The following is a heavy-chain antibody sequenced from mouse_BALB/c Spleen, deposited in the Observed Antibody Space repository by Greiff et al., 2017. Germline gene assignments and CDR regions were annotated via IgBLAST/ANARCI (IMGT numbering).Heavy chain of an antibody. Sequence: EVKLVESGGGLVQPGGSMKLSCVASGFTFSNYWMNWVRQSPEKGLEWVAEIRLKSNNYATHYAVSVKGRFTISRDDSKSSVYLQMNNLRAEDTGIYYCTSMITTGFDYWGQGTTLTVSS. CDR3: TSMITTGFDY. V-gene: IGHV6-6*02. CDR2: IRLKSNNYAT. D-gene: IGHD2-4*01. CDR1: GFTFSNYW. J-gene: IGHJ2*01.